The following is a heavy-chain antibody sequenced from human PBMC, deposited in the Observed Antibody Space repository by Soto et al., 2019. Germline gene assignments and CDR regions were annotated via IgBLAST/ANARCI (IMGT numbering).Heavy chain of an antibody. V-gene: IGHV5-51*01. CDR3: ARTSAAGKYYYGMDV. CDR2: IYPGDSDT. J-gene: IGHJ6*02. Sequence: GESLKISCKGSGYSFTSYWIGWVRQMHGKSLEWMGIIYPGDSDTRYSPSFQGQVTISADKSISTAYLQWSSLKASDTAMYYCARTSAAGKYYYGMDVCGQGTTVTSP. D-gene: IGHD6-13*01. CDR1: GYSFTSYW.